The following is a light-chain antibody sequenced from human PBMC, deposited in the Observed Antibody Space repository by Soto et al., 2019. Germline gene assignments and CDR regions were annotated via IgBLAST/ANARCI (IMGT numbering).Light chain of an antibody. CDR3: QQHINWPLT. V-gene: IGKV3-11*01. J-gene: IGKJ4*01. CDR2: EVS. Sequence: EIVLTQSPATLSLSPGERATLSCRASQTVSSSLALYQQKPGQAPRLLISEVSNRATGIPARFSGSGSGADFTLTISSLEPGDFALSYCQQHINWPLTFGGGTKV. CDR1: QTVSSS.